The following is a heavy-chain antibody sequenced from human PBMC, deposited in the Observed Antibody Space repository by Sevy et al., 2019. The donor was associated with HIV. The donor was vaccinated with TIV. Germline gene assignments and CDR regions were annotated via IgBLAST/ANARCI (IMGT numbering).Heavy chain of an antibody. Sequence: ASVKVSCKASGYTFTDYYMHWVRQAPGQGLEWMGWINPNSGATAYAPTLQGRVTVTRDTSMSTAYMELTRLRSDDTAVYYCASHAKCDYGSLLDYWGQGTLVTVSS. CDR1: GYTFTDYY. CDR2: INPNSGAT. CDR3: ASHAKCDYGSLLDY. J-gene: IGHJ4*02. V-gene: IGHV1-2*02. D-gene: IGHD3-10*01.